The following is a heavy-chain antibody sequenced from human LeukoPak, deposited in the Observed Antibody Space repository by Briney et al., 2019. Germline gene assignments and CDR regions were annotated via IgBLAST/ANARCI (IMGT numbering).Heavy chain of an antibody. CDR3: TRDQMNY. D-gene: IGHD5-24*01. CDR1: DFTVSRNY. CDR2: IFSNGDT. V-gene: IGHV3-53*01. J-gene: IGHJ4*02. Sequence: GGSLNLSFTASDFTVSRNYMLWVRQAPGKGLEWVSLIFSNGDTHYADSVKGRFTISRDTSKNTVSLQMNSLRVEDTAMYYCTRDQMNYWGQGTLVTVSS.